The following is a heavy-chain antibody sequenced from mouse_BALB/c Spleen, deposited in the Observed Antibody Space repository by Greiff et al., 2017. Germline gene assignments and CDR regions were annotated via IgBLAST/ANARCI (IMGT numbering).Heavy chain of an antibody. CDR2: IWWNDNK. CDR1: GFSLSTYGIG. CDR3: ARIADYFDY. J-gene: IGHJ2*01. Sequence: QVTLKVSGPGILQPSQTLSLTCSFSGFSLSTYGIGVGWIRQPSGKGLEWLAHIWWNDNKYYNTALKSRLTISKDTSNNQIFLKIASVDTADTATYYCARIADYFDYWGQGTTLTVSS. V-gene: IGHV8-11*01.